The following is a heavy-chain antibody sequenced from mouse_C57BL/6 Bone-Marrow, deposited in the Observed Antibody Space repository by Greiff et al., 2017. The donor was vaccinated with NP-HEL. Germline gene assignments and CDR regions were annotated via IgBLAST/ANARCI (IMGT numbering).Heavy chain of an antibody. Sequence: VQLQQPGAELVKPGASVKLSCKASGYTFTSYWMHWVKQRPGQGLEWIGMIHPNSGSTNYNEKFKSKATLTVDKSSSTAYMQLSSLTSEDSAVYYCARSPYYGSSYYYAMDYWGQGTSVTVSS. CDR1: GYTFTSYW. CDR3: ARSPYYGSSYYYAMDY. J-gene: IGHJ4*01. CDR2: IHPNSGST. V-gene: IGHV1-64*01. D-gene: IGHD1-1*01.